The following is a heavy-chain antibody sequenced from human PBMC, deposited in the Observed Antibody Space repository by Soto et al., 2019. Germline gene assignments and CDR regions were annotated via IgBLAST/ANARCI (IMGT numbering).Heavy chain of an antibody. D-gene: IGHD3-22*01. CDR2: IYYRGST. V-gene: IGHV4-61*01. CDR1: GVSVSSSSNY. Sequence: SETLSLTCTVSGVSVSSSSNYWSWIRQSPGKGLESIGYIYYRGSTKYNPSLKSRVSMSIDTSKNQCSLKLSSVTAADTAVYYCARGVFNDYDNSRYQFDAFDLWGQGTLVTVSS. J-gene: IGHJ3*01. CDR3: ARGVFNDYDNSRYQFDAFDL.